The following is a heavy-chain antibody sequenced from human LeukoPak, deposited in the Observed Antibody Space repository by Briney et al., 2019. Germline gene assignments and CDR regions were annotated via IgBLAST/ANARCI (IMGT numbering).Heavy chain of an antibody. Sequence: PGGSLRLSCEVSGFTFSNHWMSWVRQAPGKGLEWVANINQDGSEKYYVDSVKGRFTISRDNAKNSLYLQMNSLRAEDTALYYCAKDIAPGEAAAGTGDYWGQGTLVTVSS. CDR2: INQDGSEK. CDR3: AKDIAPGEAAAGTGDY. J-gene: IGHJ4*02. D-gene: IGHD6-13*01. CDR1: GFTFSNHW. V-gene: IGHV3-7*03.